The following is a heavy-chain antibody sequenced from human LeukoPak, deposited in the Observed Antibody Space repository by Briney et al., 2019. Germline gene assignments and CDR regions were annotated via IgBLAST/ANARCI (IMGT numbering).Heavy chain of an antibody. CDR1: GGSFNTYG. D-gene: IGHD5-24*01. Sequence: ASVKVSCKSSGGSFNTYGLTWVRQAPGQGLEWMGMIIPMFGTANYAQNFQGRVTITADKSTTTAYMELSNLRYEDTAIYYCTRGDLVGDGHNPPGFDYWGQGTLVTVSS. J-gene: IGHJ4*02. CDR2: IIPMFGTA. CDR3: TRGDLVGDGHNPPGFDY. V-gene: IGHV1-69*06.